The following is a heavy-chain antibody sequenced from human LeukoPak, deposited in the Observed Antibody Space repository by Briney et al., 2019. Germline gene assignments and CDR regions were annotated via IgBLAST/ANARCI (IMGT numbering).Heavy chain of an antibody. V-gene: IGHV1-69*13. CDR2: IIPIFGTA. CDR1: GGTFISYA. Sequence: GASVKVSCKASGGTFISYAISWVRQAPGQGLEWMGGIIPIFGTANYAQKFQGRVTITADESTSTAYMELSSLRSEDTAVYYCARGGRYSYGYRYNWFDPWGQGTLVTVSS. D-gene: IGHD5-18*01. J-gene: IGHJ5*02. CDR3: ARGGRYSYGYRYNWFDP.